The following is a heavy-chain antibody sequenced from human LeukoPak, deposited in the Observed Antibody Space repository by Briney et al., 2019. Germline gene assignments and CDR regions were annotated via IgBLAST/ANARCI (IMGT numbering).Heavy chain of an antibody. CDR1: GFTFSNSW. CDR2: IRPDGSEK. D-gene: IGHD3-16*01. Sequence: GGSLRLSCAASGFTFSNSWMNWVRQAPGKGLEWVANIRPDGSEKDCVDSVKGRFAISRDNAKNSLYLQMNSLRVEDTALYYCARGGESRAMLHQWGQGTLVTASS. CDR3: ARGGESRAMLHQ. V-gene: IGHV3-7*04. J-gene: IGHJ4*02.